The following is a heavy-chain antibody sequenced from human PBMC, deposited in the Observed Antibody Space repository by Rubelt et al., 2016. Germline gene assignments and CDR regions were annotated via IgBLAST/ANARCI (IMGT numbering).Heavy chain of an antibody. CDR2: IGGSDERT. D-gene: IGHD5-12*01. Sequence: GGSLRLSCAASGFTFRSYAMNWVREAPGKGLEWVSAIGGSDERTYYADSVKGRFTISRDNSKNTLHLQMNSLRAEDTAIYYCAKSGVIVATTHFDYWGQGTLVTVSS. CDR1: GFTFRSYA. J-gene: IGHJ4*02. V-gene: IGHV3-23*01. CDR3: AKSGVIVATTHFDY.